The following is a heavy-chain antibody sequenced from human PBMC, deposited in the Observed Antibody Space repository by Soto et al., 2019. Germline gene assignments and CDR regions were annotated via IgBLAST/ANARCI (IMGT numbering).Heavy chain of an antibody. CDR1: GFTFSDYS. CDR2: ISTSGDTI. CDR3: ARESIVVPAAAAFDC. V-gene: IGHV3-11*01. D-gene: IGHD2-2*01. Sequence: QVQLVESGGGLVKPGGSLRLSCEASGFTFSDYSMIWIRQAPGKGLEWVSYISTSGDTIYYADSVKGRFTISRDNAKNSLFLQMHSLRAEDTAVYYCARESIVVPAAAAFDCWGQGTLVTVSS. J-gene: IGHJ4*02.